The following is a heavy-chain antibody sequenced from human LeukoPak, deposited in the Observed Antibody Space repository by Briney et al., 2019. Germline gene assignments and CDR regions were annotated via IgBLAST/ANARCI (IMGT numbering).Heavy chain of an antibody. D-gene: IGHD2-15*01. CDR1: GYTFTSYG. V-gene: IGHV1-18*01. Sequence: GASVKVSCKASGYTFTSYGISWVRQAPGQGLEWMGWISAYNGNTNYAQKLQGRVTMTTDTSTSTAYMELRSLRSDDTAVYYCARAVELLGSDAFDIWGQGTMVTVSS. CDR3: ARAVELLGSDAFDI. J-gene: IGHJ3*02. CDR2: ISAYNGNT.